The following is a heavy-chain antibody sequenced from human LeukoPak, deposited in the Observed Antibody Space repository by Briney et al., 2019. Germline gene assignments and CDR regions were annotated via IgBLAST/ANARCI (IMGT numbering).Heavy chain of an antibody. Sequence: GGSLRLSCAASGFTFSSYEMNWVRQAPGKGLEWVSNISSSGSTIYYADSVKGRFTISRDNAKNSLYLQMNSLRAEDTAVYYCARLYSSSSGLRASDYWGQGTLVTVSS. CDR1: GFTFSSYE. CDR2: ISSSGSTI. D-gene: IGHD6-6*01. CDR3: ARLYSSSSGLRASDY. J-gene: IGHJ4*02. V-gene: IGHV3-48*03.